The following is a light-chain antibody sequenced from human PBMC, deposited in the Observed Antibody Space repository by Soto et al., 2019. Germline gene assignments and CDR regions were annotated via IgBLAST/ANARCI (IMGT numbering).Light chain of an antibody. J-gene: IGLJ2*01. V-gene: IGLV1-51*01. CDR3: GTWDSSLSAGV. CDR1: SSNIGNNY. CDR2: DNN. Sequence: QSVLTQPPSVSAAPGQKVTISCSGISSNIGNNYVSWYQQLPGTAPKLLIYDNNKRPSGIPDRFSGSKSGTSATLGITGLQTGDEADDYCGTWDSSLSAGVFGGGTKLTVL.